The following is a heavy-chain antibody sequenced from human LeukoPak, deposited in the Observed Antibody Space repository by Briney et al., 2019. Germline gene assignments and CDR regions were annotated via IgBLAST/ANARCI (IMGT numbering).Heavy chain of an antibody. Sequence: GGSLRLSCVASGFTFSSYAMSWVRQAPGKGLDWVSAISGSGVTTHYAGSVKGRFSISRDNSKNTLYLQMNSLRAEDTALYYCAKKVVVGATSPYSDFQDWGQGTLVTVSS. CDR2: ISGSGVTT. D-gene: IGHD1-26*01. CDR1: GFTFSSYA. J-gene: IGHJ1*01. CDR3: AKKVVVGATSPYSDFQD. V-gene: IGHV3-23*01.